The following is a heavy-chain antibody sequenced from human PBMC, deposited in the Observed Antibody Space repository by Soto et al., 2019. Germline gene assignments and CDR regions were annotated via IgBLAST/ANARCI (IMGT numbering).Heavy chain of an antibody. CDR3: ARVVNGSGSYYNWALDYYYYMDV. Sequence: SETLSLTCTVSGGSISSYYWSWIRQPPGKGLEWIGYIYYSGSTNYNPSLKSRATISVDTSKNQFSLKLSSVTAADTAVYYCARVVNGSGSYYNWALDYYYYMDVWGKGTTVTVSS. V-gene: IGHV4-59*01. CDR1: GGSISSYY. CDR2: IYYSGST. D-gene: IGHD3-10*01. J-gene: IGHJ6*03.